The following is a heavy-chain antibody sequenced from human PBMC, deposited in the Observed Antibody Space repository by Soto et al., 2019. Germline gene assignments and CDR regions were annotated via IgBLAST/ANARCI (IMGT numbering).Heavy chain of an antibody. J-gene: IGHJ4*02. CDR2: IDPSDSYT. D-gene: IGHD3-22*01. CDR1: GYSFTSYW. V-gene: IGHV5-10-1*01. CDR3: AIRRSTMIVVVITGDDY. Sequence: LGESLKISCKGSGYSFTSYWISWVRQMPGKGLEWMGRIDPSDSYTNYSPSFQGHVTISADKSISTAYLQWSSLKASDTAMYYCAIRRSTMIVVVITGDDYWGQGTLVTVSS.